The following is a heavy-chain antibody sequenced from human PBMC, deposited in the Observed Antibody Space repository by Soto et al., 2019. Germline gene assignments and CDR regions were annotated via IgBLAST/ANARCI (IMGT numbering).Heavy chain of an antibody. V-gene: IGHV4-39*01. CDR3: AVVDSTGNWFDP. Sequence: SETLSLTCTVSGGSISSSDFYWGWLRQPPGKGLDFIGSMYYSGTTYYNPSLKNRITISVDTSKNQFSLKLISVTAADSAVYYCAVVDSTGNWFDPWGQGALVTVSS. CDR1: GGSISSSDFY. D-gene: IGHD3-22*01. CDR2: MYYSGTT. J-gene: IGHJ5*02.